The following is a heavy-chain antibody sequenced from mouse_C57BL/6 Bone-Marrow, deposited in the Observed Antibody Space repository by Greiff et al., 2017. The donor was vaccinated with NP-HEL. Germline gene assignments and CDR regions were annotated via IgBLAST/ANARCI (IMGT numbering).Heavy chain of an antibody. J-gene: IGHJ3*01. CDR3: ARLGPNWAWFAY. V-gene: IGHV1-55*01. D-gene: IGHD4-1*01. CDR2: IYPGSGST. Sequence: VQLQQPGAELVKPGASVKMSCKASGYTFTSYWLTWVKQRPGQGLEWIGDIYPGSGSTNYNEKFKSKATLTVDTSSSTAYMQLSSLTSEDSAVYYCARLGPNWAWFAYWGQGTLVTVSA. CDR1: GYTFTSYW.